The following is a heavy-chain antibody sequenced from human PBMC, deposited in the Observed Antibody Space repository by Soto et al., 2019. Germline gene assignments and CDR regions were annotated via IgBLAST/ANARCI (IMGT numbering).Heavy chain of an antibody. J-gene: IGHJ5*02. D-gene: IGHD6-13*01. Sequence: GDAVKVCCKASGYTFTSYGIHWVRQAPGQRLEWMGWINAANGDTKYSPKFQGRVTITRDTSASTAYMELSSLRSEDTAVYYCVRRHVSATGIDWFDPWGQGTLVTVSS. CDR1: GYTFTSYG. CDR3: VRRHVSATGIDWFDP. CDR2: INAANGDT. V-gene: IGHV1-3*01.